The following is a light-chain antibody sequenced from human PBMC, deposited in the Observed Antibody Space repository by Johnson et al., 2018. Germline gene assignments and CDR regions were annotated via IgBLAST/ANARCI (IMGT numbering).Light chain of an antibody. CDR3: GTWDSSLSAGNV. J-gene: IGLJ1*01. V-gene: IGLV1-51*02. Sequence: QSVLTQPPSVSAAPGQKVTISCSGSSSNIGNNYVSWYQQLPGTAPKLLIYENNKRPSGIPDRVSGSKSGTSATLGITGLQTGAEADYYCGTWDSSLSAGNVFGTGTKVTVL. CDR2: ENN. CDR1: SSNIGNNY.